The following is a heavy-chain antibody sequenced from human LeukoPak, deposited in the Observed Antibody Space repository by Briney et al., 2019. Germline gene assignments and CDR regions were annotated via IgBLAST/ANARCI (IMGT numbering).Heavy chain of an antibody. V-gene: IGHV4-34*01. J-gene: IGHJ3*01. CDR2: INHSGST. Sequence: PSETLSLTCAVYGGSFSGYYWSWIRQPPGKGLEWIGEINHSGSTNYNPSLKSRVTISVDTSKNQFSLKLNSVTPEDTAVYYCARGGQGDGYSADEAFDFWGQGTMVTVSS. CDR3: ARGGQGDGYSADEAFDF. D-gene: IGHD5-24*01. CDR1: GGSFSGYY.